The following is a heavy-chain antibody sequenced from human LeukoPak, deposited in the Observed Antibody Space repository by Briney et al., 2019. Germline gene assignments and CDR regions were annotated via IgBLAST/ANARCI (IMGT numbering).Heavy chain of an antibody. CDR2: ISSSNTYM. J-gene: IGHJ4*02. V-gene: IGHV3-21*01. CDR1: GFTFSSYS. CDR3: ARSDYCGGDCYSSLSDY. Sequence: GGSLRLSCAASGFTFSSYSMNWVRQAPGKGLEWVSSISSSNTYMYYADSVKGRVTISRDNAKNSLYLQMNSLRVEDTAVYYCARSDYCGGDCYSSLSDYWGQGTLVTVSS. D-gene: IGHD2-21*02.